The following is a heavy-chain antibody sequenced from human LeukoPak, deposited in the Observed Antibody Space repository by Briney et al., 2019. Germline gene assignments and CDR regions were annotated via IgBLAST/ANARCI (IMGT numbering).Heavy chain of an antibody. V-gene: IGHV4-39*01. CDR1: GASISGSRYY. Sequence: PSETLSLTCTVSGASISGSRYYWGWIRQPPGKGLEWIGTIYYSGTTYYNPSLKSRVTISIDTSKNQFSLELSSVTAADTAVYYCARLVGAATDPFDYWGQGTLVTVSS. CDR2: IYYSGTT. D-gene: IGHD1-26*01. J-gene: IGHJ4*02. CDR3: ARLVGAATDPFDY.